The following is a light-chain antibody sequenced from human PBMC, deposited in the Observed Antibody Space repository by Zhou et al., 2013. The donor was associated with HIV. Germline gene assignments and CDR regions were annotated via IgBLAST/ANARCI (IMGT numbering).Light chain of an antibody. V-gene: IGKV3-20*01. CDR2: DAS. CDR3: QQYGSSPQT. CDR1: QSVSSY. J-gene: IGKJ2*01. Sequence: EIVLTQSPATLSLSPGERATLSCRASQSVSSYLAWYQQKPGQAPRLLIYDASIRPTGIPDRFSGSGSGTDFTLTISRLEPEDFAVYYCQQYGSSPQTFGQGTKLEIK.